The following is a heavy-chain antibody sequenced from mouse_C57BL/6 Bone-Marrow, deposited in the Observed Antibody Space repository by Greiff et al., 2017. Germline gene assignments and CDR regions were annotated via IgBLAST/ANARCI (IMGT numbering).Heavy chain of an antibody. CDR3: AREWVYYWAMDY. D-gene: IGHD1-3*01. Sequence: VQLQQPGAELVMPGASVKLSCKASGYTFTSYWMHWVKQRPGQGLEWIGEIDPSDSYTNYNQKFKGKATLTVDKSSSTAYLPLSSLTYGDSAVYYCAREWVYYWAMDYWGQGTSVTVSS. V-gene: IGHV1-69*01. CDR2: IDPSDSYT. CDR1: GYTFTSYW. J-gene: IGHJ4*01.